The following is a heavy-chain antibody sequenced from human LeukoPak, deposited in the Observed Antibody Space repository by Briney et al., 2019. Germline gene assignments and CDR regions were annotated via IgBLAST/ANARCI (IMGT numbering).Heavy chain of an antibody. CDR2: IKNDGSEK. V-gene: IGHV3-7*01. D-gene: IGHD5-12*01. Sequence: GGSLRLSCAASGFPFSTYWITWVRQAPGKGLEWVANIKNDGSEKYYVDSVKGRFTISRDNAENSLFLQMNSLRVEVTAIYYCTRDSGLTGYDLLDYWGQGTLVTVSS. CDR1: GFPFSTYW. J-gene: IGHJ4*02. CDR3: TRDSGLTGYDLLDY.